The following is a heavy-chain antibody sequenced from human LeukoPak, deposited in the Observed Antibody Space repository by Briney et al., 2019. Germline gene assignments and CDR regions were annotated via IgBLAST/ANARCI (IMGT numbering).Heavy chain of an antibody. CDR3: ARDSSSSGVPLD. V-gene: IGHV6-1*01. D-gene: IGHD6-6*01. CDR2: TYYRSEWYT. Sequence: SQTLSLTCAISVDSVSSNSAAWSWIRQSPSRGLEWLGRTYYRSEWYTEYAVSVKSRITINPDTSKNQFSLQLNSVTPEDTAVYYCARDSSSSGVPLDWGQGTLVTVSS. J-gene: IGHJ4*02. CDR1: VDSVSSNSAA.